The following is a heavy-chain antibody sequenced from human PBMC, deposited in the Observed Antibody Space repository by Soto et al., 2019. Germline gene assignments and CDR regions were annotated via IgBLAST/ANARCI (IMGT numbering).Heavy chain of an antibody. CDR2: IIPIFGTA. V-gene: IGHV1-69*13. CDR1: GGTFSSYA. D-gene: IGHD3-10*01. CDR3: ATHLNYYGSGSYYNVVPDDY. Sequence: ASVKVSCKASGGTFSSYAISWVRQAPGQGLEWMGGIIPIFGTANYAQKFQGRVTITADESTSTAYMELSSLRSEDTAVYYCATHLNYYGSGSYYNVVPDDYWGQGTLVTVSS. J-gene: IGHJ4*02.